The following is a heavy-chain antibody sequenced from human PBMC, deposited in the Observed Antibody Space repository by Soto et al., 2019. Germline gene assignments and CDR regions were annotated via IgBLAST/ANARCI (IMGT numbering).Heavy chain of an antibody. Sequence: QVQLVKSGAEVKKPGSSVKVSCKASGGTFSSYAISWVRQAPGQGLEWMGGIIPIADTTKYAQKFQGRVTITADESTSTAYMELSSLRSEDTAVYYCARSQGSSTSLEIYYYYYYGMDVWGQGTTVTVSS. J-gene: IGHJ6*02. CDR2: IIPIADTT. D-gene: IGHD2-2*01. V-gene: IGHV1-69*01. CDR3: ARSQGSSTSLEIYYYYYYGMDV. CDR1: GGTFSSYA.